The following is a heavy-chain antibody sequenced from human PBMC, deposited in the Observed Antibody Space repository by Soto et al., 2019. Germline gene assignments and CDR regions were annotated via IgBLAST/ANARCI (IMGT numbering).Heavy chain of an antibody. CDR1: GGSISSYY. V-gene: IGHV4-59*01. Sequence: SETLSLTCTVSGGSISSYYWSWIRRPPGQGLEWIGYIYNSGSTHSNPSLQSRVTISVDTSKNQFSLKLSSVTAADTGIYYCARARITMVREVIKYNMDVWGQGTTGTVS. CDR3: ARARITMVREVIKYNMDV. CDR2: IYNSGST. J-gene: IGHJ6*02. D-gene: IGHD3-10*01.